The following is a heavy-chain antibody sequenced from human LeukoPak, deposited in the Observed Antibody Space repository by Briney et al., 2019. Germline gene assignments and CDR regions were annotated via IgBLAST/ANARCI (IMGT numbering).Heavy chain of an antibody. CDR1: GFSLSTSGMC. Sequence: ESGPALGKPTQTLTLTCTFSGFSLSTSGMCVSWIRQPPGKALEWLARIDWDDDKYYSTSLKTRLTISKDTSKNQVVLTMTNMDPVDTATYYCARIRRDGYNTYYYGMDVWGQGTTVTVSS. CDR3: ARIRRDGYNTYYYGMDV. V-gene: IGHV2-70*11. J-gene: IGHJ6*02. CDR2: IDWDDDK. D-gene: IGHD5-24*01.